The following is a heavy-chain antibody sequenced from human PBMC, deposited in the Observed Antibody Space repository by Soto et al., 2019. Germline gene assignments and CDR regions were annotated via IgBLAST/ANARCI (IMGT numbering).Heavy chain of an antibody. CDR3: ASCDRGYDSSGWGAFDI. CDR1: GGTFSSYA. V-gene: IGHV1-69*13. CDR2: IIPIFGTA. J-gene: IGHJ3*02. Sequence: SVKVSGKASGGTFSSYAFSWVRQAPGQGLEWMGGIIPIFGTANYAQKFQGRVTITADESTSTAYMELSSLRSEDTAVYYCASCDRGYDSSGWGAFDIWG. D-gene: IGHD3-22*01.